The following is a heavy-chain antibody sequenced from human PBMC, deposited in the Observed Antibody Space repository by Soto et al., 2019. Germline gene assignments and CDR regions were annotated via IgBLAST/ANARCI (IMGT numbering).Heavy chain of an antibody. CDR2: ISPYNGNT. D-gene: IGHD2-2*01. J-gene: IGHJ4*02. CDR3: ASDKPATRSTDS. CDR1: GFTFTNSG. Sequence: ASVNLSGKTYGFTFTNSGIKWLRQAPGQGLEWMGWISPYNGNTNYEQKLQGRLTLTKDRSTNTDYMELRSLRPDDTAVYYCASDKPATRSTDSWGQGTLVTGSS. V-gene: IGHV1-18*04.